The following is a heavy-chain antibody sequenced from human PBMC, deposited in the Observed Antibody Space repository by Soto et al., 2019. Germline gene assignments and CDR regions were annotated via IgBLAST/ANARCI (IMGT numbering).Heavy chain of an antibody. D-gene: IGHD3-16*02. V-gene: IGHV4-31*03. CDR2: IYYSGST. CDR3: ARSYYDYIWGSYRSLVGVGCFDY. Sequence: QVQLQESGPGLVKPSQTLSLTCTVSGGSISSGGYYWSWIRQHPGKGLEWIGYIYYSGSTYYNPSLKSRVTISVDTSKNQFSLKLSSVTAADTAVYYCARSYYDYIWGSYRSLVGVGCFDYWGQGTLVTVSS. J-gene: IGHJ4*02. CDR1: GGSISSGGYY.